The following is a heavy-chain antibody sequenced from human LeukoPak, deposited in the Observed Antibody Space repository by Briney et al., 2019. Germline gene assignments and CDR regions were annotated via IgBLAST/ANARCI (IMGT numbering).Heavy chain of an antibody. J-gene: IGHJ6*02. V-gene: IGHV4-39*07. CDR1: GGSMTSNNYY. Sequence: PSETLSLTCTVSGGSMTSNNYYWGWIRQPPGKGLEWIGEINHSGSTNHNPSLKSRVTISVDTSKNQFSLKLSSVTAADTAVYYCARGRTHLYYYYGMDVWGQGTTVTVSS. CDR3: ARGRTHLYYYYGMDV. CDR2: INHSGST.